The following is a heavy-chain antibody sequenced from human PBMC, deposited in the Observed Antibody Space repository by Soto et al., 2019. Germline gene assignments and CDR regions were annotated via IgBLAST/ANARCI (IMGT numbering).Heavy chain of an antibody. D-gene: IGHD3-3*01. CDR2: ISGSGGST. CDR1: GLPFSSYA. V-gene: IGHV3-23*01. CDR3: ARTYYDSWSGYLGAFDI. J-gene: IGHJ3*02. Sequence: GGSLILSCAASGLPFSSYAMSWVSKAPGKGLEWVSGISGSGGSTDYADSVKGRFTISRDNAMNTLYLQMNSLRAEDTALYHCARTYYDSWSGYLGAFDIWGQGTMVT.